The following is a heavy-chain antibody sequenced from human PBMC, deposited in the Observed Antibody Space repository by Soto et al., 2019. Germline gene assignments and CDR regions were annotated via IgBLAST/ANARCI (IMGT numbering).Heavy chain of an antibody. Sequence: ASVKVSCKASGYTFTSYGISWVRQAPGQGLEWMGWISAYNGNTNYAQKLQGRVTMITDTSTSTAYMELRSLRSDDTAVYYCAREKVTTQAFDIWGQGTMVTVSS. D-gene: IGHD4-17*01. V-gene: IGHV1-18*01. CDR3: AREKVTTQAFDI. J-gene: IGHJ3*02. CDR1: GYTFTSYG. CDR2: ISAYNGNT.